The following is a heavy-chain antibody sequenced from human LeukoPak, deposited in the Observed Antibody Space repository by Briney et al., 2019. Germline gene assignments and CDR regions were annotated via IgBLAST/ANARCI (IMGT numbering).Heavy chain of an antibody. V-gene: IGHV7-4-1*02. CDR1: GYTFTNYG. CDR2: INTNTGNP. Sequence: ASVKVSCKASGYTFTNYGISWVRQAPGQGLEWMGWINTNTGNPTYAQGFTGRFVFSLDTSVSTAYLQISSLKAEDTAVYYCAIIPRYYDFWSGYYTGDYWGQGTLVTVSS. D-gene: IGHD3-3*01. J-gene: IGHJ4*02. CDR3: AIIPRYYDFWSGYYTGDY.